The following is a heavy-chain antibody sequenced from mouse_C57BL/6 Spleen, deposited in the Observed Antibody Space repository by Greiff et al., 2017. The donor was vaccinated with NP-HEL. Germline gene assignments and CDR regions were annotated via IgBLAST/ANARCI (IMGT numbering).Heavy chain of an antibody. D-gene: IGHD1-1*01. V-gene: IGHV5-4*03. CDR2: ISDGGSYT. CDR3: ARAYYYGSSYVDY. Sequence: EVKLMESGGGLVKPGGSLKLSCAASGFTFSSYAMSWVRQTPEKRLEWVATISDGGSYTYYPDNVKGRFTISRDNAKNNLYLQMSHLKSEDTAMYYCARAYYYGSSYVDYWGQGTTLTVSS. CDR1: GFTFSSYA. J-gene: IGHJ2*01.